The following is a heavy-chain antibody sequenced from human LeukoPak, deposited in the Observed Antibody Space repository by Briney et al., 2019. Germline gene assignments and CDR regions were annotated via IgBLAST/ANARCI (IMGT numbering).Heavy chain of an antibody. CDR3: AITLYGTSGYYSH. D-gene: IGHD3-22*01. CDR1: GFTFSSYA. CDR2: ISGSGGST. J-gene: IGHJ4*02. Sequence: PGGSLRLSCAASGFTFSSYAMSWVRQAPGKGLEWVSVISGSGGSTYYADSVKGRFTISRDNSKNTLYLQMNSLRAEDTAVYYCAITLYGTSGYYSHWGQGTLVTVSS. V-gene: IGHV3-23*01.